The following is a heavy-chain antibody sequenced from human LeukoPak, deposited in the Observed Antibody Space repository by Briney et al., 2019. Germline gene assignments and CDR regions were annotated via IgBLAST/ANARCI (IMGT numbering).Heavy chain of an antibody. CDR2: IYYRGST. V-gene: IGHV4-39*01. D-gene: IGHD2-15*01. CDR1: GGSISSGSYY. J-gene: IGHJ4*02. CDR3: ARHEDIVTPFDY. Sequence: ETLFLTRTVSGGSISSGSYYWGWIRQPPGKGLEYIVSIYYRGSTYYNTSLKSRVTISVDTSKTKFSLKLSSVTAADTALYYCARHEDIVTPFDYWGQGTLVTASS.